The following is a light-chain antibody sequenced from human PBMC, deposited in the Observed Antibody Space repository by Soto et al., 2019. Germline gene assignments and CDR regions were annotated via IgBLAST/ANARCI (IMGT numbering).Light chain of an antibody. CDR2: GAS. J-gene: IGKJ3*01. CDR1: QSISSSY. CDR3: QQYGGSPGLFT. V-gene: IGKV3-20*01. Sequence: EIVLTQSPGTLFLSPGERATLSCRASQSISSSYLAWYQQKPGQAPRLLIYGASSRATGIPDRFSGSGSGTGFTLTISRLEPEDFAVYFCQQYGGSPGLFTFGPGTKVDIK.